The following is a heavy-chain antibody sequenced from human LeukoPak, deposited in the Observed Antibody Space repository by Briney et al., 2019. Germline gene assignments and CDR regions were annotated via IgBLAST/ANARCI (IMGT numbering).Heavy chain of an antibody. CDR3: ARSFYYYDISGYTYFFDY. D-gene: IGHD3-22*01. Sequence: GGSLRLSCAASGFSFSTYWMSWVRQAPGKGLEWVANVNQDGSEKYYVDSVKGRFTISRDNAKNSLYLQMNSLTVDDTAVYYCARSFYYYDISGYTYFFDYWGQGTQVTVSS. CDR2: VNQDGSEK. CDR1: GFSFSTYW. V-gene: IGHV3-7*03. J-gene: IGHJ4*02.